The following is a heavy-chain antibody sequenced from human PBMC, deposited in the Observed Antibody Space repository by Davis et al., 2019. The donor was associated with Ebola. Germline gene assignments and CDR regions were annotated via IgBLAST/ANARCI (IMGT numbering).Heavy chain of an antibody. D-gene: IGHD4-11*01. CDR1: GYTFTDYN. J-gene: IGHJ4*02. CDR2: VILKSGDT. Sequence: SVKVSCKASGYTFTDYNIRWMRQAPGQGLEWLGRVILKSGDTNYAQKLQGRVTMTRDTSISTVYMELSSLRYDDTADYYCARGHNYAHEYWGQGTLVTVSS. V-gene: IGHV1-2*06. CDR3: ARGHNYAHEY.